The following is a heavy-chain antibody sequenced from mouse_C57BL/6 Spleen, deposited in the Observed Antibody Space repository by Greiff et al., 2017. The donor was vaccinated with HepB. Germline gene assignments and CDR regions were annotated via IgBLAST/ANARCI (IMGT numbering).Heavy chain of an antibody. V-gene: IGHV1-7*01. Sequence: VQLQQSGAELAKPGASVKLSCKASGYTFTSYWMHWVKQRPGQGLEWIGYINPSSGYTKYNQKFKVKATLTADKSSSTAYMQLSSLTYEDSAVYYCAREGTGTKDYWGQGTTLTGSS. CDR2: INPSSGYT. CDR1: GYTFTSYW. J-gene: IGHJ2*01. CDR3: AREGTGTKDY. D-gene: IGHD4-1*01.